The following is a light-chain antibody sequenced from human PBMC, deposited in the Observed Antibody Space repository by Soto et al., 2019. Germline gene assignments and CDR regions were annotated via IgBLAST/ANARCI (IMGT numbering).Light chain of an antibody. V-gene: IGLV2-23*01. Sequence: QSALTQPASVSGSPGQSIAISCTGTSSDVGSFNLVSWYQQHPGKAPKLLIYEGTKWPSGVSNRFSGSKSGNTASLTISGLQAEDEADYYCCSFGGSTTYVLFGGGTKLTVL. J-gene: IGLJ2*01. CDR1: SSDVGSFNL. CDR2: EGT. CDR3: CSFGGSTTYVL.